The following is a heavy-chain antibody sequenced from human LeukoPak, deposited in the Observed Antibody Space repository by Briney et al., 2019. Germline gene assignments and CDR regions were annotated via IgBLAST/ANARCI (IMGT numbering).Heavy chain of an antibody. CDR2: ISGNGDYI. J-gene: IGHJ3*02. Sequence: GGSLRLSCAASGFTFSNAWMSWVRQAPGKGLEWVSSISGNGDYIFYADSMKGRFSISRDNAKNSLYLQMNSLRAEDTAVYYCARWRLGEARAFDIWGQGTMVTVSS. D-gene: IGHD2-21*01. CDR3: ARWRLGEARAFDI. V-gene: IGHV3-21*01. CDR1: GFTFSNAW.